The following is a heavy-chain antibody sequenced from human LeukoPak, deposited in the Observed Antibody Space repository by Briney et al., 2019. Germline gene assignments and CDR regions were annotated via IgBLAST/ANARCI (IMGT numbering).Heavy chain of an antibody. D-gene: IGHD5-18*01. CDR3: ARGSNVDTSMVTPFDY. CDR1: GYTFTGYY. CDR2: MNPNSGDA. V-gene: IGHV1-2*02. J-gene: IGHJ4*02. Sequence: ASVKVSCKPSGYTFTGYYIHWVRQAPGQGLEWMGWMNPNSGDATYARQFQGSVTMTRDTSINTAYIEVSRLRSDDTAVYYCARGSNVDTSMVTPFDYWGQGTLVTVSS.